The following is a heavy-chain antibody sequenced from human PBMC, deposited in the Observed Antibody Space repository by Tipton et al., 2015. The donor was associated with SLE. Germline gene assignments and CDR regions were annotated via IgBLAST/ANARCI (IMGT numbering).Heavy chain of an antibody. CDR1: GFTFSSYA. D-gene: IGHD6-19*01. V-gene: IGHV3-48*03. J-gene: IGHJ4*02. Sequence: GSLRLSCAASGFTFSSYAMSWVRQAPGKGLEWVSYISSSGSTIYYADSVKGRFTISRDNAKNSLYLQMNSLRAEDTAVYYCVRRGYSSGWYYWGQGTLVTVSS. CDR2: ISSSGSTI. CDR3: VRRGYSSGWYY.